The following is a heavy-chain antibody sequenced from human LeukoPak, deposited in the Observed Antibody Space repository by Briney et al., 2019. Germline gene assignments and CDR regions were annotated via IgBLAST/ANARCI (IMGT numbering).Heavy chain of an antibody. CDR2: IFPGGIT. CDR1: GLTVSNNY. Sequence: GGSLRLSCAASGLTVSNNYMSWVRKAPGKGLEWVSVIFPGGITYYADSVRGRFTISRDNSKNTVHLQMNSLRPEDTAVYYCASYDGRAAYFEYWGQGTLVTVSS. CDR3: ASYDGRAAYFEY. J-gene: IGHJ4*02. D-gene: IGHD3-16*01. V-gene: IGHV3-66*02.